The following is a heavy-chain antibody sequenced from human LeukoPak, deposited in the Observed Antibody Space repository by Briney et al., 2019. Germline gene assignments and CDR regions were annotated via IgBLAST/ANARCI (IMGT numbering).Heavy chain of an antibody. J-gene: IGHJ4*02. CDR3: ARRIAAAGTFFDY. CDR1: GGPISSYY. Sequence: SETLSLTCTVSGGPISSYYWSWIRQPPGKGLEWIGYIYYSGSTNYNPSLKSRVTISVDTSKNQFSLKLSSVTAADTAVYYCARRIAAAGTFFDYWGQGTLVTVSS. V-gene: IGHV4-59*08. CDR2: IYYSGST. D-gene: IGHD6-13*01.